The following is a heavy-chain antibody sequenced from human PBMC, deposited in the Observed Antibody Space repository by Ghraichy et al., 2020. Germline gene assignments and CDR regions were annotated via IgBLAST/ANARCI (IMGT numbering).Heavy chain of an antibody. Sequence: SVKVSCKASGGTFSSYAISWVRQAPGQGLEWMGGIIPIFGTANYAQKFQGRVTITADESTSTAYMELSSLRSEDTAVYYCARGLYDSSGYYYRKVEGDAFDIWGQGTMVTVSS. CDR1: GGTFSSYA. V-gene: IGHV1-69*13. CDR3: ARGLYDSSGYYYRKVEGDAFDI. J-gene: IGHJ3*02. D-gene: IGHD3-22*01. CDR2: IIPIFGTA.